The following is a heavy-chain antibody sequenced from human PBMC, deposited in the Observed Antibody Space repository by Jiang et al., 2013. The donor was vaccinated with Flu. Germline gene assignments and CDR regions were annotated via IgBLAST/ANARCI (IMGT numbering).Heavy chain of an antibody. CDR2: TYYRSKWYN. D-gene: IGHD3-10*01. V-gene: IGHV6-1*01. CDR1: SVSSNSAA. CDR3: ARPSFLWFGEEGAFDI. J-gene: IGHJ3*02. Sequence: SVSSNSAAWNWIRQSPSRGLEWLGRTYYRSKWYNDYAVSVKSRITINPDTSKNQFSLQLNSVTPEDTAVYYCARPSFLWFGEEGAFDIWGQGTMVTVSS.